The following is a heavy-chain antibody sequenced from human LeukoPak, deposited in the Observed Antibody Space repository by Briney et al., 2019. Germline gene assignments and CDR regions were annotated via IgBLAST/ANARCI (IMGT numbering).Heavy chain of an antibody. D-gene: IGHD2-2*01. Sequence: PSETLSLTCAVYGGSFSGYYWSWIRQPPEKGLEWIGEINHSGSTNYNPSLKSRVTISVDTSKNQFSLKLSSVTAADTAVYYCARGVRGVVPAAIGPYWGQRTLVTVSS. J-gene: IGHJ4*02. CDR1: GGSFSGYY. CDR3: ARGVRGVVPAAIGPY. V-gene: IGHV4-34*01. CDR2: INHSGST.